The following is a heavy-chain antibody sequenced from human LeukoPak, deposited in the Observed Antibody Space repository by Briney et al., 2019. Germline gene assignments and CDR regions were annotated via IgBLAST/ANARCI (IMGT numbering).Heavy chain of an antibody. CDR2: IYSGGST. CDR3: ARAWYFDL. V-gene: IGHV3-66*01. Sequence: GGSLRLSCAASGFNVRSNYMSWVRQAPGKGLEWVSIIYSGGSTYYADSVKGRFTISRDNAKHSLWLQMNSLRAEDTAVYYCARAWYFDLWGRGTLVTVSS. CDR1: GFNVRSNY. J-gene: IGHJ2*01.